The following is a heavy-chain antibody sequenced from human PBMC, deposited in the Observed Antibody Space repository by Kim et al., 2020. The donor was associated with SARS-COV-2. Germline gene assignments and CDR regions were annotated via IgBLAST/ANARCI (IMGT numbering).Heavy chain of an antibody. D-gene: IGHD2-2*01. CDR2: ISSSSSYI. V-gene: IGHV3-21*01. Sequence: GGSLRLSCAASGFTFSSYSMNWVRQAPGKGLEWVSSISSSSSYIYYADSVKGRFTISRDNAKNSLYLQMNSLRAEDTAVYYCARWDPTGYCSSTSCYSRAVAGTVQAFDIWGQGTMVTVSS. J-gene: IGHJ3*02. CDR3: ARWDPTGYCSSTSCYSRAVAGTVQAFDI. CDR1: GFTFSSYS.